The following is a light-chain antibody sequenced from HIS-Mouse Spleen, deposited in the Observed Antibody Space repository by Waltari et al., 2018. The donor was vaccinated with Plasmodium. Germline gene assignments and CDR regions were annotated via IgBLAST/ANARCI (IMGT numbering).Light chain of an antibody. Sequence: DIQMTQSPSTLSASVGDRVTITCRASQSISNCLTWYQQKPGKAPKLLIYKASSLESGVPSRFSGSGSGTEFTLTISSLQPDDIATYYCQQYNSYSYTFGQGTKVEIK. V-gene: IGKV1-5*03. CDR3: QQYNSYSYT. J-gene: IGKJ2*01. CDR2: KAS. CDR1: QSISNC.